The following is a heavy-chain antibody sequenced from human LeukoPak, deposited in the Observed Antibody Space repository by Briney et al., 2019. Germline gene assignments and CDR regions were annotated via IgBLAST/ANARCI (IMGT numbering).Heavy chain of an antibody. CDR1: SGSFRTYY. Sequence: PSETLSLTCTVSSGSFRTYYWSWIRQPPGKGLEWIGYIFYNEGTSYNPSLKSRVTIAVDTSNNQLSLKVNSVTAADTAMYYCVKSNSRYQPWTLDIWGRGTMVTVSS. J-gene: IGHJ3*02. CDR2: IFYNEGT. CDR3: VKSNSRYQPWTLDI. V-gene: IGHV4-59*01. D-gene: IGHD2-2*01.